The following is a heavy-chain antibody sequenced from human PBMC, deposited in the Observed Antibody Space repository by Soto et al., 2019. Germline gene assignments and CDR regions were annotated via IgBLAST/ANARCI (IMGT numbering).Heavy chain of an antibody. D-gene: IGHD3-3*01. CDR2: IRSKAYGGTT. CDR3: TRWYDFWSGYYTPHYWYYGMDV. Sequence: GGSLRFSCTASGFTFGDYAMSWFRQAPGKGLEWVGFIRSKAYGGTTEYAASVKGRFTISRDDSKSIAYLQMNSLKTEDTAVYYCTRWYDFWSGYYTPHYWYYGMDVWGQGTTVTVSS. V-gene: IGHV3-49*03. CDR1: GFTFGDYA. J-gene: IGHJ6*02.